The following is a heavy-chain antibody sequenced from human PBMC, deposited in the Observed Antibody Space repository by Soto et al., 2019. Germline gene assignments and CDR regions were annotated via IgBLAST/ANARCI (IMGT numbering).Heavy chain of an antibody. CDR1: GFTFSSYA. CDR2: ISVGGGSI. V-gene: IGHV3-48*02. CDR3: VRDHRWAFDF. Sequence: EVQLVESGGGPVQPGGSLRVSCVASGFTFSSYALNWVRQAPGKGLEWVSYISVGGGSIFYADSVKGRFTISRGDATNSLYLQMNSLRDEDTAVYYCVRDHRWAFDFWGQGTMVTVSS. D-gene: IGHD2-15*01. J-gene: IGHJ3*01.